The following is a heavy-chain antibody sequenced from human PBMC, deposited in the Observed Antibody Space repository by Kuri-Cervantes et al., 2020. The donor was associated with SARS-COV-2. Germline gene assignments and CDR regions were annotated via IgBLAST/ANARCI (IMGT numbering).Heavy chain of an antibody. CDR3: AKGSAYGSEDYGMDV. CDR1: GFTFSSYS. Sequence: GGSLRLSCAASGFTFSSYSMNWVRQAPGKGLEWVSGISWNSGSIGYADSVKGRFTISRDNAKNSLYLQMNSLRAEDTALYYCAKGSAYGSEDYGMDVWGQGTTVTVSS. J-gene: IGHJ6*02. V-gene: IGHV3-9*01. D-gene: IGHD3-10*01. CDR2: ISWNSGSI.